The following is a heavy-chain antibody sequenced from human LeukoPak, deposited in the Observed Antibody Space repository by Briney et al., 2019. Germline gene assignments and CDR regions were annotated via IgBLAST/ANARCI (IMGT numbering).Heavy chain of an antibody. CDR2: ISGSGGST. J-gene: IGHJ1*01. V-gene: IGHV3-23*01. CDR1: GFTFSSDA. Sequence: GGSLRLSCAASGFTFSSDAMSWVRQAPGKGLEWVSAISGSGGSTYYADSVRGRFTISRDNARNSLYLQMNSLRGEDTAVYYCARDENAYCSGGSCSYFQHWGQGTLVTVSS. D-gene: IGHD2-15*01. CDR3: ARDENAYCSGGSCSYFQH.